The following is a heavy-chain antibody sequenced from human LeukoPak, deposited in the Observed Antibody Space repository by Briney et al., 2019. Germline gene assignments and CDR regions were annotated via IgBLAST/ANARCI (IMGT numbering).Heavy chain of an antibody. J-gene: IGHJ4*02. CDR1: GDFNNDYY. V-gene: IGHV4-59*01. CDR3: ASLYSTNGSDY. CDR2: IYYSGST. D-gene: IGHD5-18*01. Sequence: PSETLSLTCTVSGDFNNDYYWSWIRQPPGKGLEWIGYIYYSGSTNYNPSLKGRVTISIDTSKNQFSLKLSSVTAADTAVYYCASLYSTNGSDYWGQGTLVTVSS.